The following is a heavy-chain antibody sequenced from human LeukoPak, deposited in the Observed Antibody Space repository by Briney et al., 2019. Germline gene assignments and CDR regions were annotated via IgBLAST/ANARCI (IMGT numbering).Heavy chain of an antibody. V-gene: IGHV3-23*01. J-gene: IGHJ4*02. Sequence: GGSLRLSCAASGFTFSSYAMSWVRQAPGKGLEWVSAISGSGGSTYYADSVKGRFTISRDNSKNTLYLQMNSLRAEDTAVYYCAKDPLTPPYYYDSSGYYPHYFDYWGQGTLVTVSS. CDR1: GFTFSSYA. D-gene: IGHD3-22*01. CDR2: ISGSGGST. CDR3: AKDPLTPPYYYDSSGYYPHYFDY.